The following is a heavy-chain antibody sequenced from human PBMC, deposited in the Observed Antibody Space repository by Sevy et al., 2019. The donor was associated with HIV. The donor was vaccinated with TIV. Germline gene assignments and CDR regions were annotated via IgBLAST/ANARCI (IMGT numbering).Heavy chain of an antibody. CDR2: IYAGGST. D-gene: IGHD3-10*01. V-gene: IGHV3-53*05. CDR1: GFTVSSNY. Sequence: GGSLRLSCAASGFTVSSNYMSWVRQAPGKGLEWVSVIYAGGSTYYADSVRGRFSISKDNSKNTLYLQMSSLKTEDTAVYYCAKDYSAGITFVRGAYRARGDYFDYWGQGTQVTVSS. CDR3: AKDYSAGITFVRGAYRARGDYFDY. J-gene: IGHJ4*02.